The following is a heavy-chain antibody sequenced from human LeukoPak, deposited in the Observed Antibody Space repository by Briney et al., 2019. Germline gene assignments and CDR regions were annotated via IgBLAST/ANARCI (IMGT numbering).Heavy chain of an antibody. V-gene: IGHV3-23*01. D-gene: IGHD4-23*01. CDR3: AKDVYGGSY. CDR2: LTGSGSNT. Sequence: GGTLSLSCRVSAFTISNYAMSWVHQPPGKGLEWVLDLTGSGSNTYYAAPVKGRFTISRDNSKNTLYLQLNSLRAENTDVYYCAKDVYGGSYWGQGTLLADSS. J-gene: IGHJ4*02. CDR1: AFTISNYA.